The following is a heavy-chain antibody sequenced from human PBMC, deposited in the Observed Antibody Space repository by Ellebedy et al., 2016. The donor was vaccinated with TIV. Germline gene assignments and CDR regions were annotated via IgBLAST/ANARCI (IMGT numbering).Heavy chain of an antibody. CDR2: ISWNSGSI. CDR3: AKANNAAIVVVPAAPSGAFDI. D-gene: IGHD2-2*01. Sequence: SLKISCAASGFTFDDYAMHWVRQAPGKGLEWVSGISWNSGSIGYADSVKGRFTISRDNAKNSLYLQMNSLRAEDTALYYCAKANNAAIVVVPAAPSGAFDIWGQGTMVTVSS. J-gene: IGHJ3*02. CDR1: GFTFDDYA. V-gene: IGHV3-9*01.